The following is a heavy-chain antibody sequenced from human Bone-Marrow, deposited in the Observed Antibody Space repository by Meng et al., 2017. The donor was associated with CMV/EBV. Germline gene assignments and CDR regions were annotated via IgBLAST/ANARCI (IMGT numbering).Heavy chain of an antibody. J-gene: IGHJ4*02. D-gene: IGHD6-13*01. CDR3: ARMIAAAFDY. CDR2: IYYSGST. CDR1: GGSISSYY. V-gene: IGHV4-59*01. Sequence: GSLRLTCTVSGGSISSYYWSWVRQPPGKGLEWIGYIYYSGSTNYNPSLKSRVTISVDTSQNQFSLKLSSVTAADTAVYYCARMIAAAFDYCGQGTLVTVSS.